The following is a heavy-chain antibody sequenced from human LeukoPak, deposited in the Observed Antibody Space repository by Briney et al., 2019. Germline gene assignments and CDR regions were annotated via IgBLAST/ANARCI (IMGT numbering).Heavy chain of an antibody. D-gene: IGHD3-3*01. CDR1: GFTFSSYA. CDR2: ISGSGGST. V-gene: IGHV3-23*01. J-gene: IGHJ4*02. Sequence: GGSLRLSCAASGFTFSSYAMSWVRQAPGKGLEWVSAISGSGGSTYYANSVKGRFTISRDNSKNTLYLQMNSLTAEDTAVYYCVREGDYTFDYWGLGTLVTVSS. CDR3: VREGDYTFDY.